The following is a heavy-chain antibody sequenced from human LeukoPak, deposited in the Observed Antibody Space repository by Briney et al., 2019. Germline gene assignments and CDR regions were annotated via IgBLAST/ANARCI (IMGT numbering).Heavy chain of an antibody. J-gene: IGHJ4*02. CDR1: GITFSSYE. CDR3: AREESSSSGYYFDY. D-gene: IGHD6-6*01. V-gene: IGHV3-48*03. CDR2: ISSSGSTI. Sequence: PGGSLRLSCAASGITFSSYEMNWVRQAPGKGLELVSYISSSGSTIYYADSVKGRFTISRDNAKNSLYLQMNSLRAEDTAVYYCAREESSSSGYYFDYWGQGTLVTVSS.